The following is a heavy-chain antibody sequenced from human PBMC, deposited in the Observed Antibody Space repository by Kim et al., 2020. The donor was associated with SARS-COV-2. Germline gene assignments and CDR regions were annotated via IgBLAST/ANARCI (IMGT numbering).Heavy chain of an antibody. CDR1: GFTFSSYA. CDR3: ASRRGYSSGWDFEGRGYYIDY. D-gene: IGHD6-19*01. V-gene: IGHV3-23*01. Sequence: GGSLRLSCAASGFTFSSYAMSWVRQAPGKGLEWVSSISGGGDSTFYADSVKGRFTISRDNSKNTLYLQMNSLRAEDTAVYYCASRRGYSSGWDFEGRGYYIDYWGQGTLVTVSS. CDR2: ISGGGDST. J-gene: IGHJ4*02.